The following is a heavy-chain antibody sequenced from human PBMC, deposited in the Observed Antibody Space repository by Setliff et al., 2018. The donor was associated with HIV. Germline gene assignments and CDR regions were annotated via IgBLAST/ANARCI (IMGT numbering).Heavy chain of an antibody. V-gene: IGHV1-18*01. CDR3: ARLGSGWSDSYYYAMDV. CDR2: ISPYIGHT. CDR1: GYTVTTYG. J-gene: IGHJ6*02. D-gene: IGHD6-19*01. Sequence: ASVKVSCKASGYTVTTYGISWVRPAPGPGLEWMGWISPYIGHTNYEQNFQDRVTMTIDTPTSRAYMELRSLRSDDTAVYFCARLGSGWSDSYYYAMDVWGQGTTVTVSS.